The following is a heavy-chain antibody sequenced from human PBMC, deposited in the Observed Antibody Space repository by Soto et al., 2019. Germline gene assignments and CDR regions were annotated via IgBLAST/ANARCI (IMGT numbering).Heavy chain of an antibody. CDR3: ARVWDLVGATPDAFDI. Sequence: ASVKVSCKASGYTFTSYGISWLRQAPGQGLEWMRWISAYNGNTNYAQKLQGRVTMTTDTSTSTAYMELRSLRSDDTAVYYCARVWDLVGATPDAFDIWGQGTMVTVSS. CDR1: GYTFTSYG. D-gene: IGHD1-26*01. J-gene: IGHJ3*02. V-gene: IGHV1-18*01. CDR2: ISAYNGNT.